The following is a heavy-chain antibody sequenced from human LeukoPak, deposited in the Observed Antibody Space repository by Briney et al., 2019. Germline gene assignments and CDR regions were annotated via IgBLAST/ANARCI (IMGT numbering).Heavy chain of an antibody. CDR1: GGSISNGGYY. D-gene: IGHD6-6*01. J-gene: IGHJ4*02. Sequence: PSETLSLTCTVSGGSISNGGYYWSWIRQHPGKGLEWIGYIYYSGSTYYNPSLKSRVTISVDTSKNQFSLKLSSVTAADTAVYYCARDTIIEDSSSGFDYWGQGTLVTVSS. CDR2: IYYSGST. V-gene: IGHV4-31*03. CDR3: ARDTIIEDSSSGFDY.